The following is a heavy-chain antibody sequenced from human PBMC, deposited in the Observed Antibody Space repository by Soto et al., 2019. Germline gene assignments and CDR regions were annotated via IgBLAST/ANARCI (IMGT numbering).Heavy chain of an antibody. CDR2: ISDSGGRP. V-gene: IGHV3-23*01. CDR3: AKVEANFGVVISPFDY. CDR1: GFTFSSYA. D-gene: IGHD3-3*01. Sequence: GGSLRLSCAASGFTFSSYAMSWVRQAPGKGLEWVSTISDSGGRPYYADSVKGRFTISRDNSKKTLFLQMNSLRAEDTAVYYCAKVEANFGVVISPFDYWGQGTLVTVSS. J-gene: IGHJ4*02.